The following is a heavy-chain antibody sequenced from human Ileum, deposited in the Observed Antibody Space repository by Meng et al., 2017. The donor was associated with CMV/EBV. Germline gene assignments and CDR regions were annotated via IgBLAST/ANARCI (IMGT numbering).Heavy chain of an antibody. CDR3: ARDLGIAITILPMDF. D-gene: IGHD3-3*01. CDR1: GYTFTGYY. J-gene: IGHJ6*02. Sequence: ASVKVSCKASGYTFTGYYIHWVRQAPGQGLEWMGRINPNSGGTNYAQKFQGRVAMTRDTSIGTAYMELSRLRSDDTALYYCARDLGIAITILPMDFWGQGTTVTV. CDR2: INPNSGGT. V-gene: IGHV1-2*06.